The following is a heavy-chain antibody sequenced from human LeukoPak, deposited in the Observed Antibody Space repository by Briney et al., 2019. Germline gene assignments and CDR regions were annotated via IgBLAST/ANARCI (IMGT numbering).Heavy chain of an antibody. CDR3: ARGSWWIRDWFDP. V-gene: IGHV4-34*01. CDR2: INHSGST. CDR1: GGSFSGYY. J-gene: IGHJ5*02. D-gene: IGHD5-18*01. Sequence: PSETLSLTCAVYGGSFSGYYWSWIRQPPGKGLQWIGEINHSGSTNYNPSLKSRVTISVDTSKNQFSLKLSSVTAADTAVYYCARGSWWIRDWFDPWGQGTLATVSS.